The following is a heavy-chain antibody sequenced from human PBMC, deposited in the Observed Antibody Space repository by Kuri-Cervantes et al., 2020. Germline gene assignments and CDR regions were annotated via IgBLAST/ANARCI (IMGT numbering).Heavy chain of an antibody. Sequence: GGSLRLSCAASGFTFDDYAMHWVRQAPGKGLEWVSGISWNSGSIGYADSVKGRFTISRDNAKNSLYLQMNSLRAEDTALYYCARGGWKFDYWGQGTLVTVSS. J-gene: IGHJ4*02. CDR2: ISWNSGSI. D-gene: IGHD5-12*01. CDR3: ARGGWKFDY. V-gene: IGHV3-9*01. CDR1: GFTFDDYA.